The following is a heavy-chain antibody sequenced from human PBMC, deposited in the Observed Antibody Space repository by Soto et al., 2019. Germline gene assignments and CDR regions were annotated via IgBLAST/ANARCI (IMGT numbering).Heavy chain of an antibody. V-gene: IGHV3-74*01. CDR1: GFTFSNNW. J-gene: IGHJ4*02. CDR3: ARGDGDYYDGNGYIGRH. Sequence: GGSLRLSCAASGFTFSNNWVHWGRQAPGKGPGGVSRINSDGSRTSYADSAKGRFTISRDNAKNTVYLQMNSLRAEDTAVYYCARGDGDYYDGNGYIGRHWGQGTLVTVSS. D-gene: IGHD3-22*01. CDR2: INSDGSRT.